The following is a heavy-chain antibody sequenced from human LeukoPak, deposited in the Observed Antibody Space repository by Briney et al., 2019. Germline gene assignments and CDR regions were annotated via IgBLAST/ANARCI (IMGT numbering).Heavy chain of an antibody. D-gene: IGHD2/OR15-2a*01. J-gene: IGHJ3*02. CDR2: IKQDGSEK. V-gene: IGHV3-7*01. CDR3: ARVFYGDAFDI. CDR1: GFTFSSYW. Sequence: GGSLRLSCAASGFTFSSYWMSWVRQAPGKGLEWVANIKQDGSEKYYVGSVKGRFTISRDNAKNSLYLQMNSLRAEDTAVYYCARVFYGDAFDIWGQGTMVTVSS.